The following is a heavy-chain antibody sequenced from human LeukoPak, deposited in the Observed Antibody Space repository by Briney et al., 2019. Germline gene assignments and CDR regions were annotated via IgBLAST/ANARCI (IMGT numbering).Heavy chain of an antibody. D-gene: IGHD6-19*01. Sequence: GGSLRLSCTASGFTFGDYAMSWFRQAPGKGLEWVGFIRSKAYGGTTEYAASVKGRFTISRDDSKSIAYLQMNSLKTEDTAVYYWTRGEKSGWYYGEAYYFDYWGQGTLVTGSS. CDR2: IRSKAYGGTT. CDR1: GFTFGDYA. J-gene: IGHJ4*02. V-gene: IGHV3-49*03. CDR3: TRGEKSGWYYGEAYYFDY.